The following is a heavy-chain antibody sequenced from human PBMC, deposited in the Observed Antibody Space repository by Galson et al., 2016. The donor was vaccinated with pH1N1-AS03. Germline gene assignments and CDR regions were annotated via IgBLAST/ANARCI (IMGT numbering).Heavy chain of an antibody. CDR1: GGTFGNYA. CDR3: ARDRHYDNSGRYFYESEH. J-gene: IGHJ4*02. Sequence: SVKVACKASGGTFGNYAVSWMRQAPGQGLEWMGGIHPIFGTPSYAQKFQGRLTVTADDSTSAAYMELSSLTSEDTARYYCARDRHYDNSGRYFYESEHWGQGTLVIVSS. CDR2: IHPIFGTP. V-gene: IGHV1-69*13. D-gene: IGHD3-22*01.